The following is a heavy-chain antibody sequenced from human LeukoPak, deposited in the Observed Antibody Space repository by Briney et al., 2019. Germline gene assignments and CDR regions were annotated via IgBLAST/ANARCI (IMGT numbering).Heavy chain of an antibody. D-gene: IGHD1-26*01. V-gene: IGHV3-13*01. Sequence: GGSLRLSGAASGFTFSNYDMHWVRQATGKGLEWVSAIGVAANTFYSGSVKGRFTISRENAKNSLYLLMSSLRAEDTAMYYCARQNTPHGNFDYWGQGTLVTVSS. J-gene: IGHJ4*02. CDR1: GFTFSNYD. CDR3: ARQNTPHGNFDY. CDR2: IGVAANT.